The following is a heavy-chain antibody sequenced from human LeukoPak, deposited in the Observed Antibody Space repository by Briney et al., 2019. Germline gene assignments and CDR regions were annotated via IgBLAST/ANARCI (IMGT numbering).Heavy chain of an antibody. CDR2: ISSSSSYI. CDR1: GFTFSSYS. D-gene: IGHD6-6*01. Sequence: GGSLRLSCAASGFTFSSYSMNWVRQAPGKGLEWVSSISSSSSYIYYADSVKGRFTISRDNAKNSLYLQMNSLGAEDTAVYYCARDEDSGFDPWGQGTLVTVSS. CDR3: ARDEDSGFDP. J-gene: IGHJ5*02. V-gene: IGHV3-21*01.